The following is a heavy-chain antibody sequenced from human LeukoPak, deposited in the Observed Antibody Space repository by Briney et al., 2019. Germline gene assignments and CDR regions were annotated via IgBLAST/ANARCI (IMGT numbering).Heavy chain of an antibody. CDR1: GGTFSSYA. J-gene: IGHJ4*02. CDR3: ARADSFPGVAIPAY. D-gene: IGHD3-3*01. V-gene: IGHV1-46*01. Sequence: GASVKVSCKASGGTFSSYAISWVRQAPGQGLEWMGIINAVTGSTAYAQQFQGRVAMTSDKSTITVYMELSSLRFEDTAVYYCARADSFPGVAIPAYWGQGTLVSVSS. CDR2: INAVTGST.